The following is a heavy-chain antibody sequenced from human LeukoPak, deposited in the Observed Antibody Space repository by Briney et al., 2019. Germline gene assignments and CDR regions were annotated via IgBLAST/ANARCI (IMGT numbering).Heavy chain of an antibody. V-gene: IGHV3-23*01. Sequence: RTGGSLRVSCLASGFTFRTFGMSWVRPAPGKGLEWVAYLSGSGDKTDYADSVKGRFTISRDNSKNTVYLQMNSLRDEDTAVYYCTKISIGAAGSTNVYYFFDYWGQGTLVTVSS. CDR2: LSGSGDKT. J-gene: IGHJ4*02. CDR1: GFTFRTFG. D-gene: IGHD2-2*01. CDR3: TKISIGAAGSTNVYYFFDY.